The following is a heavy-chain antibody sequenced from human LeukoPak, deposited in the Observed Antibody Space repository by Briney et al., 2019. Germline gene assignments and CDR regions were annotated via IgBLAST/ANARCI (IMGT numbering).Heavy chain of an antibody. Sequence: GESLKISCKGSGSTFTSYWIGWVRQMPGKGLESMAIIHPDDSDTRYSPSFQGQVTISVDKSISTAYLQWSSLKASDTAMYYCARGYCSTTSCYYFDLWGQGTLVTVSS. CDR1: GSTFTSYW. CDR3: ARGYCSTTSCYYFDL. V-gene: IGHV5-51*01. D-gene: IGHD2-2*01. J-gene: IGHJ4*02. CDR2: IHPDDSDT.